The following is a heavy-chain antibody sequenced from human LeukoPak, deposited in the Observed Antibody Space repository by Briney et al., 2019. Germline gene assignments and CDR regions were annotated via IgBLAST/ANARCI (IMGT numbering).Heavy chain of an antibody. Sequence: GGSLRLSCVASGFTFRIYGMSWVRQAPGKGLEWVSGITSAGDATYFADSVKGRFTISRDNSKNTLDLQMNSLTAEDTAVYYCVQGLYTLRFDPWGQGTLVTVSS. J-gene: IGHJ5*02. CDR3: VQGLYTLRFDP. CDR2: ITSAGDAT. D-gene: IGHD2-2*02. CDR1: GFTFRIYG. V-gene: IGHV3-23*01.